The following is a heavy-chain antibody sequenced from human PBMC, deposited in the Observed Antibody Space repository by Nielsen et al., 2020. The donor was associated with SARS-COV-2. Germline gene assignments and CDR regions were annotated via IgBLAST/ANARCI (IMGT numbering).Heavy chain of an antibody. CDR2: ISAYNGNT. Sequence: ASVKVSCKASGYTFTGYYMHWVRQAPGQGLEWMGWISAYNGNTNYAQKLQGRVTMTTDTSTSTAYMELRSLRSDDTAVYYCARYSSSWQYYYYGMDVWGQGTTVTVSS. CDR3: ARYSSSWQYYYYGMDV. V-gene: IGHV1-18*04. D-gene: IGHD6-13*01. J-gene: IGHJ6*02. CDR1: GYTFTGYY.